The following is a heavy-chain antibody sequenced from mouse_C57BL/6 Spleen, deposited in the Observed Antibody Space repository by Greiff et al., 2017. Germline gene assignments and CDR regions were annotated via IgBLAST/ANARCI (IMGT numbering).Heavy chain of an antibody. Sequence: QVQLQQPGAELVRPGSSVKLSCKASGYTFTSYWMHWVKQRPIQGLEWIGNIDPSDSATHYNQKFKDKATLTVDKSSSTAYMQLSSLTSEDSAVYYCAREANSLHWYFDVWGTGTTVTVSS. CDR1: GYTFTSYW. CDR2: IDPSDSAT. J-gene: IGHJ1*03. V-gene: IGHV1-52*01. CDR3: AREANSLHWYFDV.